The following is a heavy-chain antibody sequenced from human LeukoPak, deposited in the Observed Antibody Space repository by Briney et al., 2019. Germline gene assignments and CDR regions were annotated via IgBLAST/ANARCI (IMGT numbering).Heavy chain of an antibody. CDR3: AKDVPTYCYDSSGYPLFDY. J-gene: IGHJ4*02. CDR2: IKQDASEE. D-gene: IGHD3-22*01. CDR1: GLTFSRDW. V-gene: IGHV3-7*03. Sequence: GGSLRLSCAASGLTFSRDWMSWVRQPPGQGLEWVATIKQDASEEYYVDSVNGRFTISRDNSKNTLYLQMNSLRAEDTAVYYCAKDVPTYCYDSSGYPLFDYWGQGTLVTVSS.